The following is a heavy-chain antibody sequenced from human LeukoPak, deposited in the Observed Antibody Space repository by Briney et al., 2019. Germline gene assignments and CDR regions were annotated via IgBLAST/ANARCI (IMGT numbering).Heavy chain of an antibody. CDR1: GGSISSYY. CDR3: ARGGSSGWYGYFDL. Sequence: SETLSLTCTVSGGSISSYYWSWIRQPPGKGLEWIGYIYYSGSTNYNPSLKSRVTISVDTSKNQFSLKLSSVTAADTAVYYCARGGSSGWYGYFDLWGRGTPVTGSS. D-gene: IGHD6-19*01. CDR2: IYYSGST. J-gene: IGHJ2*01. V-gene: IGHV4-59*01.